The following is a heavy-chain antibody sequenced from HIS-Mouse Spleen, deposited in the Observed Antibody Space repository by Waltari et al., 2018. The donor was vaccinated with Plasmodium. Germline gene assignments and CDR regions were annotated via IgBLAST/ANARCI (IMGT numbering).Heavy chain of an antibody. J-gene: IGHJ3*02. D-gene: IGHD6-19*01. V-gene: IGHV1-18*01. CDR3: ARGSAGDAFDI. CDR2: ISAYNGNT. Sequence: QVQLVQSGAAVKKPGASVKVSCKASAYTFIRYGISWVRRAPGQGLEWMGWISAYNGNTKYAQKLQGRVSMTTDTSTSTAYMELRSLRSDDTAVYYCARGSAGDAFDIWGQGTMVTVSS. CDR1: AYTFIRYG.